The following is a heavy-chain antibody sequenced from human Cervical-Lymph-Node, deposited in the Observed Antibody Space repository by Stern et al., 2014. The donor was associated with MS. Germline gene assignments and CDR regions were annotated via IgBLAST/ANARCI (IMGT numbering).Heavy chain of an antibody. J-gene: IGHJ3*02. CDR2: VSSDGANT. CDR1: GFIFSNYA. V-gene: IGHV3-30*01. Sequence: MQLVESGGGVVQPGRSLRLSCAASGFIFSNYAMHWVRQPPGEGLEWVAVVSSDGANTYFADSVKGRFTISRDNSKNTLYLQINSLKIEDTAIYYCASQIWGQGTMVTVSS. CDR3: ASQI.